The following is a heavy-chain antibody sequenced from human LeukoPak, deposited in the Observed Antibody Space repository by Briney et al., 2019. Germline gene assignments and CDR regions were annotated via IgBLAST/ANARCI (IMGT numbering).Heavy chain of an antibody. D-gene: IGHD3-10*01. Sequence: SETLSLTCAVYGGSFSGFYWTWIRQPPGKGLEWIGEIHHTGSTNYNPSLKTRVTIPVDTSKNQFSLNLKSVTAADAAVYYCARLRGPFDYWSQGTLVTVSS. J-gene: IGHJ4*02. CDR2: IHHTGST. V-gene: IGHV4-34*01. CDR1: GGSFSGFY. CDR3: ARLRGPFDY.